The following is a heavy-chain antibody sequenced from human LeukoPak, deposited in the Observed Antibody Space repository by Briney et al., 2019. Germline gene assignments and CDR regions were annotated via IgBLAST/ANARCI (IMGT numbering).Heavy chain of an antibody. V-gene: IGHV3-66*01. CDR1: GFTVSSNY. CDR2: IDSGGST. D-gene: IGHD3-22*01. J-gene: IGHJ4*02. CDR3: GRETYYYDRGGYYIGY. Sequence: GGSLRLSCAASGFTVSSNYMSWVRQAPGKGLEWVSVIDSGGSTYYADSVKGRFTISRDNSKNTLYLQMNSLRAEDTAVYYCGRETYYYDRGGYYIGYWGQGTLVTVSS.